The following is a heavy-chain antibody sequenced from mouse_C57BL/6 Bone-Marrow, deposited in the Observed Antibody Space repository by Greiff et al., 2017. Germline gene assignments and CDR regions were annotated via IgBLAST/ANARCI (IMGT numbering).Heavy chain of an antibody. CDR1: GFTFSSYT. J-gene: IGHJ2*01. V-gene: IGHV5-9*01. D-gene: IGHD3-1*01. CDR2: IIGGGGNT. Sequence: EVKLVESGGGLVKPGGSLKLSCAASGFTFSSYTMSWVRQTPEKRLEWVATIIGGGGNTYYPDSVKGRFTISRDNAKNTLYLQMSSLRSEDTALYYCARGLAGLDYWGQGTTLTVSS. CDR3: ARGLAGLDY.